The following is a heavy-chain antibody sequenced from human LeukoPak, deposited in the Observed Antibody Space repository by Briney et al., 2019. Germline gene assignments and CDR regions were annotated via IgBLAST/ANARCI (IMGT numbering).Heavy chain of an antibody. V-gene: IGHV3-66*01. D-gene: IGHD3-3*01. CDR3: ARGALRFLEWLFDFDY. Sequence: GGSLRLSCAASGFTFSSYAMSWVRQAPGKGLEWVSVIYSGGSTYYADSVKGRFTISRDNSKNTLYLQMNSLRAEDTAVYYCARGALRFLEWLFDFDYWGQGTLVTVSS. CDR1: GFTFSSYA. CDR2: IYSGGST. J-gene: IGHJ4*02.